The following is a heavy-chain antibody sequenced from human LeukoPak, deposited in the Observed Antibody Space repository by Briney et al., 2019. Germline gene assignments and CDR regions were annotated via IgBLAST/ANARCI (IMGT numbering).Heavy chain of an antibody. V-gene: IGHV1-2*02. CDR1: GYTFTGYY. CDR2: INPNSGGT. Sequence: ASVKVSCKASGYTFTGYYMHWVRQAPGQGLEWMGWINPNSGGTNYAQKFQGRVTMTRNTSISTAYMELSSLRSEDTAVYYCARGLHGSGTDFDYWGQGTLVTVSS. J-gene: IGHJ4*02. D-gene: IGHD3-10*01. CDR3: ARGLHGSGTDFDY.